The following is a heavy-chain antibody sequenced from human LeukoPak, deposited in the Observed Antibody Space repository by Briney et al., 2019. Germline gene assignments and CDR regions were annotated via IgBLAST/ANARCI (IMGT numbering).Heavy chain of an antibody. Sequence: PSETLSLTYTVSGGSISSYYWSWIRQPAGKGLEWIGRIYTSGSNSYNPSLKSRVTMSVDTSKKQFSLRLSSETAADTAVYYCARLFPAAGTPYYYIMDVWGQGTTVTVSS. J-gene: IGHJ6*02. V-gene: IGHV4-4*07. CDR2: IYTSGSN. CDR3: ARLFPAAGTPYYYIMDV. D-gene: IGHD6-13*01. CDR1: GGSISSYY.